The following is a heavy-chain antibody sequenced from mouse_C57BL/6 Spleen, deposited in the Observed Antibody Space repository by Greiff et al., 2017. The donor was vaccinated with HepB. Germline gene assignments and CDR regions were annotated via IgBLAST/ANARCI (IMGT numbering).Heavy chain of an antibody. V-gene: IGHV3-6*01. J-gene: IGHJ1*03. CDR2: ISYDGSN. Sequence: EVQLVESGPGLVKPSQSLSLTCSVTGYSITSGYYWNWIRQFPGNKLEWMGYISYDGSNNYNPSLKNRISITRDTSKNQFFLKLNSVTTEDTATYYCARDHPDYYGSSYWYFDVWGTGTTVTVSS. CDR1: GYSITSGYY. D-gene: IGHD1-1*01. CDR3: ARDHPDYYGSSYWYFDV.